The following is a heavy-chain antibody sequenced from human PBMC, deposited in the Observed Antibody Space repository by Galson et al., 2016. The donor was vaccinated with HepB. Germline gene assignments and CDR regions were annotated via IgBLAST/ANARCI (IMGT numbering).Heavy chain of an antibody. CDR3: ARGGSFPQGV. CDR1: GYTFTSYA. D-gene: IGHD1-26*01. V-gene: IGHV1-3*04. J-gene: IGHJ4*02. Sequence: SVKVSCKASGYTFTSYAIHWVRQAPGQRLEWMGWINTGNGNTKYSQNFQGRVSMTGDTSASTAYIELSSLRSQDTAVYYCARGGSFPQGVWGQGTLVTVSS. CDR2: INTGNGNT.